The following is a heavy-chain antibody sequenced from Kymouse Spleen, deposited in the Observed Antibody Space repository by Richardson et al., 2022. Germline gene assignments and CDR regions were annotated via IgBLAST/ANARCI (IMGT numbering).Heavy chain of an antibody. CDR1: GGSFSGYY. V-gene: IGHV4-34*01. Sequence: QVQLQQWGAGLLKPSETLSLTCAVYGGSFSGYYWSWIRQPPGKGLEWIGEINHSGSTNYNPSLKSRVTISVDTSKNQFSLKLSSVTAADTAVYYCARGIFGVVIIDWYFDLWGRGTLVTVSS. CDR2: INHSGST. CDR3: ARGIFGVVIIDWYFDL. D-gene: IGHD3-3*01. J-gene: IGHJ2*01.